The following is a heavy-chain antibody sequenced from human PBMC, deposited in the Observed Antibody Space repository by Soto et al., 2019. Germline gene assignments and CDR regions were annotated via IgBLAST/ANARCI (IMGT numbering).Heavy chain of an antibody. CDR1: GGTFSSYT. CDR3: ARDLGCSGGSCPSYYYYGMDV. Sequence: SVKVSCKGSGGTFSSYTISWVRQAPGQGLEWMGRIIPILGIANYAQKFQGRVTITADKSTSTAYMELSSLRAEDTAVYYCARDLGCSGGSCPSYYYYGMDVWGQGTTVTVSS. CDR2: IIPILGIA. D-gene: IGHD2-15*01. V-gene: IGHV1-69*04. J-gene: IGHJ6*02.